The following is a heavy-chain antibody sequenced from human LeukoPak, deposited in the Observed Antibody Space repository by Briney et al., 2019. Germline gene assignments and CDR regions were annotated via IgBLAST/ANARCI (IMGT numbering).Heavy chain of an antibody. D-gene: IGHD1-26*01. CDR1: GFTFSSYS. V-gene: IGHV3-48*01. CDR2: ISSSSSTI. Sequence: GGSLRLSCAASGFTFSSYSMNWVRQAPGKGLEWVSYISSSSSTIYYADSVKGRFTISRDNAKNSLYLQMNSLRAEDTAVYYCARDVEWGRVDYWGQGTLVTASS. J-gene: IGHJ4*02. CDR3: ARDVEWGRVDY.